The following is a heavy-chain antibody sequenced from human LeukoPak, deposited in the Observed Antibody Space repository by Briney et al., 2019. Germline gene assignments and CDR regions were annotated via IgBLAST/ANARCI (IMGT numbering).Heavy chain of an antibody. J-gene: IGHJ6*02. V-gene: IGHV1-18*01. CDR3: ARAVLRYFAWLFLGNYYYGMDV. CDR1: GYTFTSYG. D-gene: IGHD3-9*01. CDR2: ISAYNGNT. Sequence: ASVKVSCKASGYTFTSYGISWVRQAPGQGLEWMGWISAYNGNTNYAQKLQGRVTMTTDTSTSTAYMELRSLRSDDTAVYYCARAVLRYFAWLFLGNYYYGMDVWGQGTTVTVSS.